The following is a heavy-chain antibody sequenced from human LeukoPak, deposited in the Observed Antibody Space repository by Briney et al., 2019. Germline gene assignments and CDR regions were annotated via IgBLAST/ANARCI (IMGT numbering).Heavy chain of an antibody. J-gene: IGHJ4*02. V-gene: IGHV4-34*01. CDR2: INHSGST. Sequence: SETLSLTCAVYGGSFSGYYWSWIRQPPGKGLEWIGEINHSGSTNYNTSLKSRVTISVDTSKNQFSLKLSSVTAADTAVYYCASGPPDHYFDYWGQGTLVTVS. CDR3: ASGPPDHYFDY. CDR1: GGSFSGYY.